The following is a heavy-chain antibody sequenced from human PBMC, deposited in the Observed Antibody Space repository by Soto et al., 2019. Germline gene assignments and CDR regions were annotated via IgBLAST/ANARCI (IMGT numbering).Heavy chain of an antibody. D-gene: IGHD6-13*01. Sequence: SETLSLTCTVSGGSISSYYWSWIRHPARKGLEWIGRIYTSGSTNYNRSLNSRVTMSVDTSKNQFSLKLSSVTAADTAVYYCARDRLIAAAGGEVVNWFDPLGQGTMVTVCS. CDR1: GGSISSYY. CDR3: ARDRLIAAAGGEVVNWFDP. J-gene: IGHJ5*02. CDR2: IYTSGST. V-gene: IGHV4-4*07.